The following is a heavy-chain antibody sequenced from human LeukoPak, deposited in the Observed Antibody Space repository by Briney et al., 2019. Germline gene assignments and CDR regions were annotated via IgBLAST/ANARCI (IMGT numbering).Heavy chain of an antibody. CDR2: MNPNNGNT. CDR1: GFAFTRYD. CDR3: VRDAEGAGISVNFWFDP. V-gene: IGHV1-8*01. Sequence: ASVKVSCKASGFAFTRYDINWVRQASGQGLEWMGWMNPNNGNTGYAQKFQGRVTMTRDTYTSTAYMELRGLRPEDTAVYYCVRDAEGAGISVNFWFDPWGQGTLVTVSS. D-gene: IGHD1-14*01. J-gene: IGHJ5*02.